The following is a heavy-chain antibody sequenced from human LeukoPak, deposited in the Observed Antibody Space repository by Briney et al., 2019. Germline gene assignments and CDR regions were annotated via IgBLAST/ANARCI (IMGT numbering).Heavy chain of an antibody. D-gene: IGHD3-10*01. V-gene: IGHV4-59*12. CDR3: ARDREYYGSGSYRGDNAFDI. CDR2: IYYSGST. CDR1: GGSISSYY. Sequence: SETLSLTCTVSGGSISSYYWSWIRQPPGKGLEWIGYIYYSGSTNYNPSLKSRVTISVDTSKNQFSLKLSSVTAADTAVYYCARDREYYGSGSYRGDNAFDIWGQGTMVTVSS. J-gene: IGHJ3*02.